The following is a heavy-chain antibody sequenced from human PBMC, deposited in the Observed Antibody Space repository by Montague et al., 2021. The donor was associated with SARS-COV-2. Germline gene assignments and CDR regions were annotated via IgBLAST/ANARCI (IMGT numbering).Heavy chain of an antibody. Sequence: SETLSLTCDVYGGSFSGYDWTWIRQSPGQGLEWIGEINHSGSAKYKHSLKSRVTISVDTSKNQFSLKLSSVTAADTAVFYCARGRMTINIMVVRMTGAATWLDSWGQGTLVTVSP. CDR3: ARGRMTINIMVVRMTGAATWLDS. J-gene: IGHJ5*01. CDR2: INHSGSA. D-gene: IGHD2-21*01. CDR1: GGSFSGYD. V-gene: IGHV4-34*01.